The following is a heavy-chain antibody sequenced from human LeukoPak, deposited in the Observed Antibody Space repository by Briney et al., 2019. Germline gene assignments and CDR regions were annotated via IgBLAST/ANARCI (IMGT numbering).Heavy chain of an antibody. J-gene: IGHJ4*02. CDR3: ARADWNDGEIDY. V-gene: IGHV1-2*02. Sequence: ASVKVSCKASGYTFTGYYMHWVRQAPGLGLEWMGWINPNSGGTNYAQKFQGRVTMTRDTSISTAYMELSRLRSDDTAVYYCARADWNDGEIDYWGQGTLVTVSS. D-gene: IGHD1-1*01. CDR2: INPNSGGT. CDR1: GYTFTGYY.